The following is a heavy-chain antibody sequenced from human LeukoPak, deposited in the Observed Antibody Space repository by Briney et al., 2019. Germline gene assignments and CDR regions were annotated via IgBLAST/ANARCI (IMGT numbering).Heavy chain of an antibody. V-gene: IGHV5-51*01. CDR2: IYPGDSDT. CDR3: ARPHLPDRSGYPYDFDY. D-gene: IGHD3-22*01. J-gene: IGHJ4*02. Sequence: GESLKISCKGSGYSFTSYWISWVRQMPGKGLEWMGIIYPGDSDTRYSPSFQGQVTMSADKSISTAYLQWSSLKASDTAMYYFARPHLPDRSGYPYDFDYWGKGTLVTVSS. CDR1: GYSFTSYW.